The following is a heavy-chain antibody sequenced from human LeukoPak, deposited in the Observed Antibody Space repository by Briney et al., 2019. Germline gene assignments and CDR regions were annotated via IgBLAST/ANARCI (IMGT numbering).Heavy chain of an antibody. CDR2: ISAYNGNT. D-gene: IGHD2-15*01. J-gene: IGHJ4*02. Sequence: ASVKVSCKSSGYTFFVYYMHWVRQAPGQGLGWVGWISAYNGNTNYAQKLQGRVTMTTDTSTSTAYMELRSLRSDDTAVYYCARDEGYCSGGSCENFDYWGQGTLVTVSS. CDR3: ARDEGYCSGGSCENFDY. V-gene: IGHV1-18*04. CDR1: GYTFFVYY.